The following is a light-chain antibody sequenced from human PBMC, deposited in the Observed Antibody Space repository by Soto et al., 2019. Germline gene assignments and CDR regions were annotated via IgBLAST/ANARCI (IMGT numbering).Light chain of an antibody. V-gene: IGKV1-39*01. CDR2: AAS. Sequence: DIRMTQSPSSLSASVGDRVTITCRASQSISSYLNWYQQKPGKAPKLLIYAASSLQSGVPSRFSGSGSGTEFPLTISSLQPDDFATYYCQQYNSYSITFGQGTRLEI. CDR3: QQYNSYSIT. CDR1: QSISSY. J-gene: IGKJ5*01.